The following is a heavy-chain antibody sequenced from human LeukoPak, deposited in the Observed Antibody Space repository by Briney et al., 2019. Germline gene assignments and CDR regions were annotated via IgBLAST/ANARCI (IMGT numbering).Heavy chain of an antibody. CDR2: ISYDGSNK. J-gene: IGHJ4*02. V-gene: IGHV3-30*18. CDR1: GFTFSSYG. CDR3: AKDTYYYDSSGYYPDY. Sequence: GRSLRLSCAASGFTFSSYGMPWVRQAPGKGLEWVAVISYDGSNKYYADSVKGRFTISRDNSKNTLYLQMNSLRAEDTAVYYCAKDTYYYDSSGYYPDYWGQGTLVTVSS. D-gene: IGHD3-22*01.